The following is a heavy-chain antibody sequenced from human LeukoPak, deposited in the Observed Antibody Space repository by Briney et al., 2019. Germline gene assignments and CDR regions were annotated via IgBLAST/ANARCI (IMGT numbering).Heavy chain of an antibody. CDR1: GGTFSSYA. Sequence: ASVNVSCKASGGTFSSYAISWVRQDPGQGLEWMGGIIPIFGTANYAQKFQGRVTSTADESTSTAYMELSSLRSEDTAVYYCAREADVFDIWGQGTMVTVSS. V-gene: IGHV1-69*13. CDR2: IIPIFGTA. CDR3: AREADVFDI. J-gene: IGHJ3*02.